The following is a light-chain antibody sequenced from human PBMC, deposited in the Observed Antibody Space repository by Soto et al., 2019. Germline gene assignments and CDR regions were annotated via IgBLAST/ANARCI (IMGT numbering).Light chain of an antibody. V-gene: IGLV1-40*01. CDR2: GNT. CDR3: QSYDSSLGGSGV. CDR1: SSNIGAGYD. J-gene: IGLJ1*01. Sequence: QSVLTQPPSLSGAPGQRVTISCTGSSSNIGAGYDVHWYQQLPGTAPKLLIYGNTNRPSGVPDRFSGSKSGTSASLAITGLQAEDEADYYCQSYDSSLGGSGVFGTGTKLTVL.